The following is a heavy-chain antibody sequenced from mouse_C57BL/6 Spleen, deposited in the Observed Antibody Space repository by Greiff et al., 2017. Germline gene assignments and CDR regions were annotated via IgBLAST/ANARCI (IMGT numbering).Heavy chain of an antibody. V-gene: IGHV5-17*01. CDR3: AMPPYYDYPFYAMDY. CDR1: GFTFSDYG. Sequence: EVQVEESGGGLVKPGGSLNLSCAASGFTFSDYGMHWVRQAPGKGLEWVAYISSGSSTIYYAETVKGRFTISRDNAKNTLFLQMTSLRSEDTAMYYCAMPPYYDYPFYAMDYWGQGTSVTVSS. J-gene: IGHJ4*01. CDR2: ISSGSSTI. D-gene: IGHD2-4*01.